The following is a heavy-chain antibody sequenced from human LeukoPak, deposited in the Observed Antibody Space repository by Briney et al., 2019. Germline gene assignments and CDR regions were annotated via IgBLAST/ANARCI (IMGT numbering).Heavy chain of an antibody. CDR3: ARENNFGSGMDV. V-gene: IGHV3-53*01. J-gene: IGHJ6*02. CDR1: GFTVSSNS. D-gene: IGHD3-10*01. Sequence: GGSLRLSCAASGFTVSSNSMNWVRQAPGKGLQWVSVIYSGGSTYYADSVKGRFTISRDNSKNTLYLHMNSLRAEDTAVYYCARENNFGSGMDVWGQGTTVTVSS. CDR2: IYSGGST.